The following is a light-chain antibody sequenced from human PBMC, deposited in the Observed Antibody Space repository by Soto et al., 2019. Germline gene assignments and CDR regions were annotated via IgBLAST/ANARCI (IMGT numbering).Light chain of an antibody. J-gene: IGLJ1*01. CDR2: EVS. CDR3: SSHTSSSTRV. Sequence: QSALTQPASVSGSPGQSITISCTGTSSDVGGYNSVSWYQQHPGKAPKLMIYEVSNRPSGVSNRLSGSKSGNTASLTISGLQAEDEADYYCSSHTSSSTRVFGTGTKITVL. CDR1: SSDVGGYNS. V-gene: IGLV2-14*01.